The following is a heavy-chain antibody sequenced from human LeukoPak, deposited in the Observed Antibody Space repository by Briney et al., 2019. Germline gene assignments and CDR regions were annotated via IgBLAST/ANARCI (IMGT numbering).Heavy chain of an antibody. CDR1: GGSISSGSYY. Sequence: SQTLSLTCTVSGGSISSGSYYWSWTRQPPGKGLEWIGHIYYSGNTYYSPSLKSRLTISVDTSKDQFSLRLTSATAADTAVYYCARVANSGYDYRGDFDYWGPGTLVTVSA. D-gene: IGHD5-12*01. J-gene: IGHJ4*02. CDR2: IYYSGNT. V-gene: IGHV4-30-4*01. CDR3: ARVANSGYDYRGDFDY.